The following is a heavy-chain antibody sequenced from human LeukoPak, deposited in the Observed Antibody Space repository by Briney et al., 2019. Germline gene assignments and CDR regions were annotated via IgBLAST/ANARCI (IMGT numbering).Heavy chain of an antibody. V-gene: IGHV1-18*01. CDR3: ARRMTDYYDSSGYYYFDY. CDR1: GYTFTSYG. J-gene: IGHJ4*02. D-gene: IGHD3-22*01. Sequence: ASVKVSCKASGYTFTSYGISWVRQAPGQGLEWMGRISAYNGNTNYAQKLQGRVTMTTDTSTSTAYMELRSLRSDDTAVYYCARRMTDYYDSSGYYYFDYWGQGTLVTVSS. CDR2: ISAYNGNT.